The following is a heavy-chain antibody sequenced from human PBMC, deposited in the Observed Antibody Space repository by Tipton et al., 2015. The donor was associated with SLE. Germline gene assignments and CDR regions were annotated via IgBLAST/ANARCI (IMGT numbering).Heavy chain of an antibody. V-gene: IGHV4-34*01. CDR1: GGSLSHYF. J-gene: IGHJ3*01. CDR3: AREADTGSSALDV. D-gene: IGHD3-10*01. CDR2: SNPSGNT. Sequence: TLSLTCEVNGGSLSHYFWSWIRQPPGKGLEWIGESNPSGNTNYNPSLKSRVTISVDTSKNQLSLNLTSVTAADTAVYYCAREADTGSSALDVWGQGTMVTVSS.